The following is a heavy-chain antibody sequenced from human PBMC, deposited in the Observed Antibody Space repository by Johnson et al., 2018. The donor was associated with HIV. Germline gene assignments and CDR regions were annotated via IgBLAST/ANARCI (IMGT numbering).Heavy chain of an antibody. CDR3: AKDGSGDVRGAFDI. CDR1: GFTFDEYT. CDR2: ISWDGGST. J-gene: IGHJ3*02. V-gene: IGHV3-43*01. D-gene: IGHD3-10*02. Sequence: VQLVESGGVVVQPGGSLRLSCAASGFTFDEYTMHWVRQAPGKGLEWVSLISWDGGSTYYADSVKGRFTISRDNSKNSLYLQMNSLRTEDTALYYCAKDGSGDVRGAFDIWGQGTMVTVSS.